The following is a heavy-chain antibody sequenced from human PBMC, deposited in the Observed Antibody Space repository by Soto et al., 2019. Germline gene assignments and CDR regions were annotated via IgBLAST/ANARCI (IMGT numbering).Heavy chain of an antibody. J-gene: IGHJ4*02. CDR2: ISGDGGST. CDR1: GFTFDDYA. D-gene: IGHD3-10*01. Sequence: GGSLRLSCAASGFTFDDYAMHWVRQAPGKGLEWVSLISGDGGSTYYADSVKGRFTISRDNSKNSLYLQMNSLRTEDTALYYCAKDIHYYGSGSYFDYWGQRTLVTVSS. CDR3: AKDIHYYGSGSYFDY. V-gene: IGHV3-43*02.